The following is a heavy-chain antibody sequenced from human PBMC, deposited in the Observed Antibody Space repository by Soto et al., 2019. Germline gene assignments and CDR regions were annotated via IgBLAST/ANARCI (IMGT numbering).Heavy chain of an antibody. D-gene: IGHD3-10*01. CDR3: ASTVLLWFGDSWTYYMDV. V-gene: IGHV4-31*03. CDR1: GGSISSGGYY. Sequence: PSETLSLTCTVSGGSISSGGYYWSWIRQHPGKGLEWIGYIYYSGSTYYNPSLKSRVTISVDTSKNQFSMKLSSVTAADTAVYYCASTVLLWFGDSWTYYMDVWGKGTTVTVSS. J-gene: IGHJ6*03. CDR2: IYYSGST.